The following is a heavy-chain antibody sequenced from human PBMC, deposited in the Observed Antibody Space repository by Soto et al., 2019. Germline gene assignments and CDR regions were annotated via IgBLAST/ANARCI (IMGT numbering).Heavy chain of an antibody. V-gene: IGHV3-23*01. D-gene: IGHD4-17*01. CDR1: GFTFDDYG. J-gene: IGHJ4*02. Sequence: GGSLRLSCAASGFTFDDYGMSWVRQVPGKGLEWVSAISGSGGSTYYADSVKGRFTISRDNSKNTLYLQMNSLRAEDTAVYYCAIDGEGLWGQGTLVTVSS. CDR2: ISGSGGST. CDR3: AIDGEGL.